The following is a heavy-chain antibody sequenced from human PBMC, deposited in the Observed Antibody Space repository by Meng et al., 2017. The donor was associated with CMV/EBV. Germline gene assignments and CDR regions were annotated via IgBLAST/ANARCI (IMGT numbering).Heavy chain of an antibody. CDR2: ISGSSTYT. D-gene: IGHD6-13*01. J-gene: IGHJ6*02. CDR3: ARDMAAAGTYYYFFAMDV. CDR1: GFDFSNHI. V-gene: IGHV3-21*01. Sequence: GESLKTFCAASGFDFSNHIMNWVRQAPGKGLEWVSSISGSSTYTHYADSVKGRFTIPRDNARNSLSLAMTSLRAEDTAVYYCARDMAAAGTYYYFFAMDVWGQGTTVTVSS.